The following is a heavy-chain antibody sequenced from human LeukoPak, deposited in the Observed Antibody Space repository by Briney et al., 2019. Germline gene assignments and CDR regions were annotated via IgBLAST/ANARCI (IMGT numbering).Heavy chain of an antibody. V-gene: IGHV3-74*01. CDR3: ASSREGGGYSYGYVSGFFDY. D-gene: IGHD5-18*01. CDR2: IKSDGSST. Sequence: GGSLRLSCAASGFTFSSYWMDWVRQAQGKGLVWVSRIKSDGSSTSYADSVKGRFTISRDNTKNTLYLQMNSLRAEDTAVYYCASSREGGGYSYGYVSGFFDYWGQGTLVTVSS. CDR1: GFTFSSYW. J-gene: IGHJ4*02.